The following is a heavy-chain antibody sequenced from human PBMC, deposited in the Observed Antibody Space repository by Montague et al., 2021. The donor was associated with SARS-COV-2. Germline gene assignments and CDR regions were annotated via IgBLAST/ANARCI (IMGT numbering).Heavy chain of an antibody. CDR3: ARVRYYGSGTSLGMDV. CDR1: GGSFSGYY. J-gene: IGHJ6*02. D-gene: IGHD3-10*01. CDR2: INHSGST. V-gene: IGHV4-34*01. Sequence: SETLSLTCAVYGGSFSGYYWSWIRQPPEKGLEWIGEINHSGSTNYNPSLKSRVTISVDTSKNQFSLKLSSVTAADTAVCYCARVRYYGSGTSLGMDVWGQGTTVTVSS.